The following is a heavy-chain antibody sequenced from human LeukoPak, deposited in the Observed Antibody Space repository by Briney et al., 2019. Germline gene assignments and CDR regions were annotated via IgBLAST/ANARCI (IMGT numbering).Heavy chain of an antibody. D-gene: IGHD2-2*01. Sequence: ASVKVSCKASGYTFTGYYMHWVRQAPGQGLEWMGWINPNSGGTNYAQKIQGRVTMTRDTSISTAYMELSRLRSDDTAVYYCASEPAAMAEVDYYYGMDVWGQGTTVTVSS. CDR1: GYTFTGYY. J-gene: IGHJ6*02. CDR3: ASEPAAMAEVDYYYGMDV. CDR2: INPNSGGT. V-gene: IGHV1-2*02.